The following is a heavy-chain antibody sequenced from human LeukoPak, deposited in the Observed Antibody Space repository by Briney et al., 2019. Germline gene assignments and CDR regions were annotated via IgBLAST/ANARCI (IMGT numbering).Heavy chain of an antibody. CDR3: AELGITTIGGV. J-gene: IGHJ6*04. Sequence: GGSLRLSCAASGFTFSDYFMSWIRQAPGKGLEWVSYISSSGSTIYYADSVKGRFTISRDNAKNSLYLQMSSLRAKDTAVYYCAELGITTIGGVWGKGTTVTISS. CDR2: ISSSGSTI. CDR1: GFTFSDYF. V-gene: IGHV3-11*04. D-gene: IGHD3-10*02.